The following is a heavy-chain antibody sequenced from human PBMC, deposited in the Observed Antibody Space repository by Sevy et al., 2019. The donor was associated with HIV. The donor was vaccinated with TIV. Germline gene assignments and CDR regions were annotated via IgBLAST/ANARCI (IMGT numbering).Heavy chain of an antibody. Sequence: GGSLRFSCVASGLSFSSYAMNWVRQAPGEGLEWVSTISGPGGSTYYADSVKGRFTISRDNSKNTLFLQMNSLRAEDTAIYYCATDRSSGWPLWGQGTLVTVSS. J-gene: IGHJ4*02. CDR3: ATDRSSGWPL. V-gene: IGHV3-23*01. CDR1: GLSFSSYA. D-gene: IGHD6-19*01. CDR2: ISGPGGST.